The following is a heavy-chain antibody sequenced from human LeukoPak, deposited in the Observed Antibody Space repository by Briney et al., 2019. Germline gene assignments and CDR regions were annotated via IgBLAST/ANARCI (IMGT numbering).Heavy chain of an antibody. CDR2: IDYSGSP. D-gene: IGHD1-26*01. CDR1: GGSISSYY. Sequence: SETLSLTCTVSGGSISSYYWSWIRQPPGKGLEWIAYIDYSGSPNSNPTLKSRVTISVDTSKNQFSLRLTSVTAADTAVYYCARVGRSRGALPNPNHYLDVWGKGTTVIVSS. J-gene: IGHJ6*03. CDR3: ARVGRSRGALPNPNHYLDV. V-gene: IGHV4-59*01.